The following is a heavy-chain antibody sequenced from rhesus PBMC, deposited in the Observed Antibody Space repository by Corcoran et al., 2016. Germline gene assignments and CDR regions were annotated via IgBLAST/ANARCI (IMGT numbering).Heavy chain of an antibody. CDR2: FYGSHSRT. CDR1: AGSISGYY. D-gene: IGHD2-39*02. CDR3: ARQGYTDHLGGLDS. V-gene: IGHV4-143*01. J-gene: IGHJ6*01. Sequence: QVQLQESGPGLVKPSETLSLTCAVSAGSISGYYWNWICQLPGKGMEGCGGFYGSHSRTNNHPSLKSRVTISKSTSKNQVAMGLTSVTAAYTAVYYCARQGYTDHLGGLDSWGQGVVVTVSS.